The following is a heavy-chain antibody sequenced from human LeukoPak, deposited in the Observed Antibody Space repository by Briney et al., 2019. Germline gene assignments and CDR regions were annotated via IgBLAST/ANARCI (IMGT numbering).Heavy chain of an antibody. V-gene: IGHV3-21*01. CDR1: GFTFSNYA. J-gene: IGHJ4*02. CDR2: ISSSGTYL. Sequence: GGSLRLSCAASGFTFSNYAMHWVREAPGKGLGWVSSISSSGTYLYYADSVKGRFTISRDNAKDSLYLQMNSLRVEDTAVYFCARGLFGVINPTDYWGQGTLVTVPS. CDR3: ARGLFGVINPTDY. D-gene: IGHD3-3*01.